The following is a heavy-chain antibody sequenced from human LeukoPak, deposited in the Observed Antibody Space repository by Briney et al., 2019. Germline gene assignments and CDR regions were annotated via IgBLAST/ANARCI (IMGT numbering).Heavy chain of an antibody. D-gene: IGHD5-24*01. Sequence: GGSLRLSCAASGFTFSSYAMSWVRQAPGKGLEWVSAISGSGGSTYYADPVKGRFTISRDNSKNTLYLQMNSLRAEDTAVYYCAKDDAWLQYGNWGRGTLVTVSS. CDR1: GFTFSSYA. CDR3: AKDDAWLQYGN. V-gene: IGHV3-23*01. CDR2: ISGSGGST. J-gene: IGHJ4*02.